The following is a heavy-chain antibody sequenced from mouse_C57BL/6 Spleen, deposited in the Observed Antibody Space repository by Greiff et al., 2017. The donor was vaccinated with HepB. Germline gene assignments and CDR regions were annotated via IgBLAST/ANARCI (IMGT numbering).Heavy chain of an antibody. CDR1: GYTFTSYW. V-gene: IGHV1-64*01. Sequence: QVQLKESGAELVKPGASVKLSCKASGYTFTSYWMHWVKQRPGQGLEWIGMIHPNSGSTNYNEKFKSKATLTVDKSSSTAYMQLSSLTSEDSAVYYCARGNYAMDYWGQGTSVTVSS. J-gene: IGHJ4*01. CDR2: IHPNSGST. CDR3: ARGNYAMDY.